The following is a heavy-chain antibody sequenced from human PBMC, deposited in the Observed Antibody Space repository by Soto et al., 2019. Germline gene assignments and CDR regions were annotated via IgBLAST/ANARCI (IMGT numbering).Heavy chain of an antibody. CDR2: IYSGGST. Sequence: GGSLRLSCAASGFTVSSNYMSWVRQAPGKGLEWVSVIYSGGSTYYADSVKGRFTISRDNSKNTLYLQMNSLRAEDTAVYYCARGRDTVTFYYFDYWGQGTLVTSPQ. J-gene: IGHJ4*02. D-gene: IGHD4-17*01. CDR1: GFTVSSNY. V-gene: IGHV3-66*01. CDR3: ARGRDTVTFYYFDY.